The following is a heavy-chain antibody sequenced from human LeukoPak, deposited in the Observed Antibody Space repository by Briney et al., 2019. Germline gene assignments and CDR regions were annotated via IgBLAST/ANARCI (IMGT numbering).Heavy chain of an antibody. V-gene: IGHV4-34*01. D-gene: IGHD2-15*01. CDR3: ARAPPKGYCSGGSCYRNGRDYFDY. Sequence: SETLSLTCAVYGGSFSGYYWSWIRQPPGKGLEWIGEINHSGSTNYNPSLKSRVTISVDTSKNQFSLKLSSVTAADTAVYYCARAPPKGYCSGGSCYRNGRDYFDYWGQGTLITVSS. CDR2: INHSGST. J-gene: IGHJ4*02. CDR1: GGSFSGYY.